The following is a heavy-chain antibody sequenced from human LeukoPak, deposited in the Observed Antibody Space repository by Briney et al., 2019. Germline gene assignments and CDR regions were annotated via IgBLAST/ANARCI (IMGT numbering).Heavy chain of an antibody. Sequence: ASVKVSCKASGGTFSSYAISWVRQAPGQGLEWMGRIIPILGIANYAQKFQGRVTITADKSTSTAYMELSSLRSEDTAVYYCATSDTVEMATITADYWGQGTLVTVSS. J-gene: IGHJ4*02. CDR3: ATSDTVEMATITADY. CDR2: IIPILGIA. V-gene: IGHV1-69*04. CDR1: GGTFSSYA. D-gene: IGHD5-24*01.